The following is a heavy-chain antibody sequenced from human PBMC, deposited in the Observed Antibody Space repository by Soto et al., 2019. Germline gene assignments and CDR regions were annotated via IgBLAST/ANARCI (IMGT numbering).Heavy chain of an antibody. CDR1: GGTFSSYA. CDR3: ARESSSPTYYYYGMDV. D-gene: IGHD6-6*01. V-gene: IGHV1-69*01. J-gene: IGHJ6*02. Sequence: QVQLVQSGAEVKKPGSSVKVSCRASGGTFSSYAVSWVRQAPGQGLEWMGVIIPLLNTPKYVQKFQGRVTITADASATTAYMELSSLRSEDTAVYYCARESSSPTYYYYGMDVWGQGTKVTVSS. CDR2: IIPLLNTP.